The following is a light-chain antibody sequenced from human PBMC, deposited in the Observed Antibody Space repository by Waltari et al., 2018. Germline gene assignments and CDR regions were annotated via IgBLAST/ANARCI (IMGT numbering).Light chain of an antibody. CDR3: QQYDNWLGT. V-gene: IGKV3-15*01. CDR2: GAS. J-gene: IGKJ1*01. Sequence: EIVMTQSPAPLSAFPGERATLSCRASQSIRSNLAWYQHKPGQAPRLLIYGASTRATGIPARFSGSGSGTEFTLTISSLQSEDFAVYFCQQYDNWLGTFGQGTKVEIK. CDR1: QSIRSN.